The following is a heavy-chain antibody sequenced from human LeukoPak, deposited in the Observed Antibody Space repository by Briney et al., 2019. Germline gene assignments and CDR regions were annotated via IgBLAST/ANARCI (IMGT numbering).Heavy chain of an antibody. Sequence: SDTLSLTCTVSGGSIKSYYWSWIRQPAGEGLEWLGHVYASGTTNYNPSLNSRVTMSVDTSKNQFSLRLASVTAADTAVYYCARVADRFGYNYGIDEYFDYWGQGTLVTVSS. CDR3: ARVADRFGYNYGIDEYFDY. V-gene: IGHV4-4*07. J-gene: IGHJ4*02. CDR1: GGSIKSYY. D-gene: IGHD5-18*01. CDR2: VYASGTT.